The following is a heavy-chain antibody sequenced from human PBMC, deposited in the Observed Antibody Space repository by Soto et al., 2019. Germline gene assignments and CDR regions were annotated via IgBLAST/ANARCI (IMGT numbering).Heavy chain of an antibody. CDR1: GYTVTSYG. J-gene: IGHJ4*02. CDR3: VVAAQPYYFDY. V-gene: IGHV1-18*01. Sequence: QVQLVQSGAEVKKPGASVKVSCKASGYTVTSYGIICVRHAPGQGLEWMGWISAYNGNTNYAQKLQGSVTMTTDTATSTAYMELRSLRSDDTAVYYCVVAAQPYYFDYWGQGTLVTVSS. CDR2: ISAYNGNT. D-gene: IGHD2-15*01.